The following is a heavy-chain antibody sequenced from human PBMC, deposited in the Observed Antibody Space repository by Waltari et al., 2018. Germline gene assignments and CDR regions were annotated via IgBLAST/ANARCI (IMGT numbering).Heavy chain of an antibody. CDR3: ARGLKWELMKESDY. CDR2: ISYDGSNK. J-gene: IGHJ4*02. V-gene: IGHV3-30*01. CDR1: GFTFSSYA. D-gene: IGHD1-26*01. Sequence: QVQLVESGGGVVQPGRSLRLSCAASGFTFSSYAMHWVSQAPGKGLEWVAVISYDGSNKYYADSVKGRFTISRDNSKNTLYLQMNSLRAEDTAVYYCARGLKWELMKESDYWGQGTLVTVSS.